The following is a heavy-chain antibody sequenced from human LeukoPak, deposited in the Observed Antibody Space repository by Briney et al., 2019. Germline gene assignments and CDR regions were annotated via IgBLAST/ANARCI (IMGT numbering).Heavy chain of an antibody. D-gene: IGHD1-26*01. CDR2: IYYSGST. V-gene: IGHV4-39*07. J-gene: IGHJ4*02. CDR1: GGSISSSSYY. CDR3: AKDTEVGATHGPPDYFDY. Sequence: SETLSLTCTVSGGSISSSSYYWGWIRQPPGKGLEWIGSIYYSGSTYYNPSLKSRVTISVDTSKNQFSLKLSSVTAADTAVYYCAKDTEVGATHGPPDYFDYWGQGTLVTVSS.